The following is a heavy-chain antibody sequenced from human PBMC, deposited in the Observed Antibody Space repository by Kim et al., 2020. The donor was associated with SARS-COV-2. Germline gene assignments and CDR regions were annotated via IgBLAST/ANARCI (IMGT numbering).Heavy chain of an antibody. CDR1: GYTFKSYP. J-gene: IGHJ4*02. V-gene: IGHV1-3*01. CDR2: VNAANDET. D-gene: IGHD4-4*01. Sequence: ASVKVSCKASGYTFKSYPIHWLRQAPGQRLEWMGWVNAANDETKYSQKFQGRVTITRDTSANTAYMDLRSLTFEYTAIYYCARDMNPTVYDYWGQGTLVTVSS. CDR3: ARDMNPTVYDY.